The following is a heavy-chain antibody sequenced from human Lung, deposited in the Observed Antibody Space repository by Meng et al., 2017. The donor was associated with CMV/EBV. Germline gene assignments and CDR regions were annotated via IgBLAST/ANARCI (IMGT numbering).Heavy chain of an antibody. CDR3: ASFPPPGKQWLVTDY. J-gene: IGHJ4*02. CDR1: GGSISSSNW. Sequence: QGQRQESGPGLVKPSGTLPLTCAVAGGSISSSNWWSWVRQPPGKGLEWIGEIYHSGSTNYNPSLKSRVTISVDKSKNQFSLKLSSVTAADTAVYYCASFPPPGKQWLVTDYWGQGTLVTVSS. D-gene: IGHD6-19*01. CDR2: IYHSGST. V-gene: IGHV4-4*02.